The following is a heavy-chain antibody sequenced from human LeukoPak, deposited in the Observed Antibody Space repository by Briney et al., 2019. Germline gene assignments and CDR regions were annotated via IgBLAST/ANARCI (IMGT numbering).Heavy chain of an antibody. V-gene: IGHV1-18*01. CDR1: GYTFTSYG. CDR3: ARGGVSTKLDY. J-gene: IGHJ4*02. CDR2: ISAYNGNT. Sequence: VASVKVSCKASGYTFTSYGLTWVRQAPGQGPEWMGWISAYNGNTNYAQKVQGRVTLTTDTSTSTAYMELRSLRSDDTAVYYCARGGVSTKLDYWGQGTLVTVSS. D-gene: IGHD4-17*01.